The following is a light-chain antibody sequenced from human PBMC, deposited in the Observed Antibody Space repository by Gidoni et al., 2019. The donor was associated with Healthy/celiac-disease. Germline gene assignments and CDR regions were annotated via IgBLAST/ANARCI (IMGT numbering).Light chain of an antibody. Sequence: EIVLTQSPATLSLSPGERATLSCRASQSVSSYLAWYQQKPGQAPRLLIYDASNMATGIPARFSGSGSGTDFTLTISSLEPEDFAVYYCQQRSNWPLTFXGXTKVEIK. V-gene: IGKV3-11*01. CDR1: QSVSSY. J-gene: IGKJ4*01. CDR3: QQRSNWPLT. CDR2: DAS.